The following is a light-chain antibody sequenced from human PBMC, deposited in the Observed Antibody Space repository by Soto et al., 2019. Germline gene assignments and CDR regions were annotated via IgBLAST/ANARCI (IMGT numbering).Light chain of an antibody. V-gene: IGKV2-30*01. CDR1: QSLVFSDGNTY. J-gene: IGKJ2*01. CDR3: MQGTHWPYT. Sequence: DVVMTQSPLSLPVTLGQPASISCRSSQSLVFSDGNTYLSWFHQRPGQSPRRLIYNVSNRDSGVPDRFIGSRSGTDFTLKISRMEAEDVGVYYCMQGTHWPYTFGQGTKLEIK. CDR2: NVS.